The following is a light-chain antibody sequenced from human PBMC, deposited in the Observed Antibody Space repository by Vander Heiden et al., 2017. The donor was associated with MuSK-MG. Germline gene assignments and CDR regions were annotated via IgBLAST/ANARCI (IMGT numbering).Light chain of an antibody. V-gene: IGKV3-15*01. CDR2: GAS. CDR3: QQYNNWPPSST. Sequence: EIVMTQSPDTLSVSPGERANVLCRASRSVYSDLAWYRQKPGQAPRLLIYGASTRATGIPARFSGSGSGTEFTLSISSLQSEDFAVYFCQQYNNWPPSSTFGQGTRLEIK. J-gene: IGKJ5*01. CDR1: RSVYSD.